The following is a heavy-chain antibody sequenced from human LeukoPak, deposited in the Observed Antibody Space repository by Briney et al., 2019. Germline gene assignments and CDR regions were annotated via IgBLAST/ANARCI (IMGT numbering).Heavy chain of an antibody. D-gene: IGHD3-3*01. Sequence: AGGSLRLSCAASGFTFSSYSMNWVRQAPGKGLEWVSSISSSSSYIYYADSVKGRFTISRDNAKNSLYLQMNSLRAEDTAVYYCARALAIFGVVMYNCFDPWGQGTLVTVSS. CDR2: ISSSSSYI. J-gene: IGHJ5*02. V-gene: IGHV3-21*01. CDR1: GFTFSSYS. CDR3: ARALAIFGVVMYNCFDP.